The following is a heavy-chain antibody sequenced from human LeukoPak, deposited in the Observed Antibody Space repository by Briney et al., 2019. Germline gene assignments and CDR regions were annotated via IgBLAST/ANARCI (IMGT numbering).Heavy chain of an antibody. CDR3: ARASSVGAAGLFDY. Sequence: GGSLRLSCAASGFTVSSNYMSWVRQAPGKGLEWVSTIYSGGTTFYADSVKGRFTISRDNSKNTLYLQTNSLRAEDTAIYYCARASSVGAAGLFDYWGLGTLVTVSS. CDR1: GFTVSSNY. CDR2: IYSGGTT. V-gene: IGHV3-53*01. D-gene: IGHD6-13*01. J-gene: IGHJ4*02.